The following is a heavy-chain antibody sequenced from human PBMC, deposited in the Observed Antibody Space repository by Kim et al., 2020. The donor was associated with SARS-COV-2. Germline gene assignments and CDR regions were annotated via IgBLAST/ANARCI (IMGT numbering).Heavy chain of an antibody. CDR3: AREWSGGSSSPFDS. Sequence: GGSLRLSCAASGFTFSHYGMHWVRQAPGKGLEWMAVIWYDGTNKNYGDSVKGRFTISRDNSKNTLYLQMDSLRAEDTAVYYCAREWSGGSSSPFDSWGPGTLVTVS. J-gene: IGHJ4*02. V-gene: IGHV3-33*01. D-gene: IGHD2-15*01. CDR1: GFTFSHYG. CDR2: IWYDGTNK.